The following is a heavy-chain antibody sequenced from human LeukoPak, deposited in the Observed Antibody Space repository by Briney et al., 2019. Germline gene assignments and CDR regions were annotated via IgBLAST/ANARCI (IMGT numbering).Heavy chain of an antibody. CDR1: GGTFNDSA. Sequence: SVKVSCKTSGGTFNDSAISWLRQAPGQGLEWLGGIMPLFGTAGYAQKFQGRVTITKDESTRTVYLELTSLTSDDTAVYYCARDVHGDYGSGWFDPWGQGTLVSVSS. J-gene: IGHJ5*02. CDR3: ARDVHGDYGSGWFDP. V-gene: IGHV1-69*05. CDR2: IMPLFGTA. D-gene: IGHD4-17*01.